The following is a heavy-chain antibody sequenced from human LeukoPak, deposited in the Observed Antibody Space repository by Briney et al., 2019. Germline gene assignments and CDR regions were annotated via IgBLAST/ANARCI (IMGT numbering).Heavy chain of an antibody. V-gene: IGHV4-39*07. CDR3: VRYHPYDSSGANWFDP. CDR2: VHSSGRT. D-gene: IGHD3-22*01. Sequence: SETLSLTCTVSGGSISSISYYWGWIRQSPGKGLEWIGNVHSSGRTHYISSLKSRVSISLDTSNNQLSLRLSSVTAADTAVYYCVRYHPYDSSGANWFDPWGQGTLVTVSS. J-gene: IGHJ5*02. CDR1: GGSISSISYY.